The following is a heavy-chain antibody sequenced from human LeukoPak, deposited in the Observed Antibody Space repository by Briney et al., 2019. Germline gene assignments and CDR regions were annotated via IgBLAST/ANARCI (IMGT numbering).Heavy chain of an antibody. Sequence: GASVKVSCKASGYTFTSYGISWVRQAPGQGLEWMGWISVYNGNTNYIQKLQGRVTMTTDTSTSTAYMELRSLRSDDTAMYYCASPLYGDYGYYYYYMDVWGKGTTVTVSS. CDR3: ASPLYGDYGYYYYYMDV. V-gene: IGHV1-18*01. J-gene: IGHJ6*03. D-gene: IGHD4-17*01. CDR1: GYTFTSYG. CDR2: ISVYNGNT.